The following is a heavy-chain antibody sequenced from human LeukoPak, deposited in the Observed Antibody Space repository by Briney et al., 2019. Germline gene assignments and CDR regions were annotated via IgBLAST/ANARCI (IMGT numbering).Heavy chain of an antibody. J-gene: IGHJ6*03. D-gene: IGHD3-22*01. Sequence: GGSLRLSCAASGFTFSSYSMNWVRQAPGKGLEWVSYISSRSATIYYADSVKGRFTLSRDNSKNTVYLQVDSLRSEDTAVYFCATSRITMIGDYMDFWGRGTAVTVSS. CDR3: ATSRITMIGDYMDF. V-gene: IGHV3-48*01. CDR1: GFTFSSYS. CDR2: ISSRSATI.